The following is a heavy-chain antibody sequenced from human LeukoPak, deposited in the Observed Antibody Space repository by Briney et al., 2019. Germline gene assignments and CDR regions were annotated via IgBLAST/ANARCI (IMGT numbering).Heavy chain of an antibody. V-gene: IGHV4-34*01. J-gene: IGHJ6*02. Sequence: PSETLSLTCAVYGGSFSGYYWSWIRQPPGKGLEWIGEINHSGSTNSHPSLKSRVTISVDTSKKQYSLKLSSVTAADTAVYYCARVPVDYGDPFGVDVWGQGTTVTVSS. CDR3: ARVPVDYGDPFGVDV. CDR1: GGSFSGYY. CDR2: INHSGST. D-gene: IGHD4-17*01.